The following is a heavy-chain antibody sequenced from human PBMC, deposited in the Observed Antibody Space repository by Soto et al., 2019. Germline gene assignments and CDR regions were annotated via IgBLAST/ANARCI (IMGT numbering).Heavy chain of an antibody. CDR3: AKVTGSGYSYGYYWYFDL. D-gene: IGHD5-18*01. Sequence: EVQLLESGGGLVQPGGSLRLSCAASGFTFSSYAMSWVRQAPGKGLEWVSAISGSGGSTYYADSVKGRFTISRHNSKNTLYLQMNSLRAEDTAVYYCAKVTGSGYSYGYYWYFDLWGRGTLVTVSS. CDR1: GFTFSSYA. CDR2: ISGSGGST. V-gene: IGHV3-23*01. J-gene: IGHJ2*01.